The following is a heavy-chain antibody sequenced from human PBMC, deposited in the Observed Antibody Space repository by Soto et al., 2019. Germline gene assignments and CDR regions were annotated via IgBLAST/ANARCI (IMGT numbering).Heavy chain of an antibody. V-gene: IGHV3-23*01. D-gene: IGHD4-4*01. CDR2: ISGSGGST. CDR3: AKDLKHSNYGCAFDI. J-gene: IGHJ3*02. CDR1: GFTFSSYA. Sequence: EVQLLESGGGLVQPGGSLRLSCAASGFTFSSYAMSWVRQAPGKGLEWVSAISGSGGSTYYADSVKGRFTIPRDNPKNTLYLQMNSLRAEDTAVYYCAKDLKHSNYGCAFDIWGQGTMVTVSS.